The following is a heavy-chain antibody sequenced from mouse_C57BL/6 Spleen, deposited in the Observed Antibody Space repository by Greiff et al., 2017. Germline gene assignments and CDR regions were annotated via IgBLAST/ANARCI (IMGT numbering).Heavy chain of an antibody. D-gene: IGHD3-1*01. V-gene: IGHV1-82*01. J-gene: IGHJ4*01. CDR2: IYPGDGDT. Sequence: QVQLQQSGPELVKPGASVKISCKASGYAFSSSWMNWVKQRPGKGLEWIGRIYPGDGDTNYNGKFKGKATLTADKSSSTAYMQLSSLTSEDSAVYFCAREGGYYPPYAMDYWGQGTSVTVSS. CDR3: AREGGYYPPYAMDY. CDR1: GYAFSSSW.